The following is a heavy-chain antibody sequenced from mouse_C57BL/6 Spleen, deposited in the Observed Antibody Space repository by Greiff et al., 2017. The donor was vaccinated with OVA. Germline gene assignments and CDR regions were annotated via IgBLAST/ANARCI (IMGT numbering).Heavy chain of an antibody. V-gene: IGHV1-55*01. Sequence: QVQLKESGAELVKPGASVKMSCKASGYTFTSYWITWVKQRPGQGLEWIGDIYPGSGSTNYNEKFKSKATLTVDTSSSTAYMQLSSLTSEDSAVYYCARIWFAYWGQGTLVTVSA. CDR2: IYPGSGST. CDR3: ARIWFAY. CDR1: GYTFTSYW. J-gene: IGHJ3*01.